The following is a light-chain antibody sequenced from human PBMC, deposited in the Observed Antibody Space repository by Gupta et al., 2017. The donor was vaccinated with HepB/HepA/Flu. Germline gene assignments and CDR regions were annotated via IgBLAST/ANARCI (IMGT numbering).Light chain of an antibody. CDR2: DVS. J-gene: IGLJ1*01. Sequence: QSALTQPASVSGSPGQSITISCTGTSSDVGAYDYVSWYQQHACKTPKLIIYDVSVRPSGVSIRFSGSKSGNTASLTISGLQAEDEAEYFCNSYTTNRIYVFGTGTEVTVL. CDR1: SSDVGAYDY. V-gene: IGLV2-14*03. CDR3: NSYTTNRIYV.